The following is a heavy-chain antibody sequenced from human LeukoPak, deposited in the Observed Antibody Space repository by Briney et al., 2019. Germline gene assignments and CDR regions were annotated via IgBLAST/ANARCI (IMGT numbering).Heavy chain of an antibody. D-gene: IGHD3-9*01. CDR2: IYSGGST. V-gene: IGHV3-53*01. CDR1: GFTVSSNY. Sequence: GGSLRLSCAASGFTVSSNYMSWVRQAPGKGLEWVSVIYSGGSTYYADSVKGRFTISRDNSKNTLYLQMNSLRAEDTAVYYCARGVLGGYFDWLLCDYWGQGTLVTVSS. J-gene: IGHJ4*02. CDR3: ARGVLGGYFDWLLCDY.